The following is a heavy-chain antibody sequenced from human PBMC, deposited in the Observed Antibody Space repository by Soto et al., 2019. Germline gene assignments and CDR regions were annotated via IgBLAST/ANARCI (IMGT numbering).Heavy chain of an antibody. CDR2: ITGSGDYT. D-gene: IGHD3-22*01. Sequence: GGSLRLSCAASGFTFSNYAMSWVRQAPGKGLEWVSSITGSGDYTYYADSVKGRFTISRDNSKNTLYLQMNSLRAEDTAVYYCAKARYYDSTGYLYYFEYWCQGILVTLSS. V-gene: IGHV3-23*01. CDR3: AKARYYDSTGYLYYFEY. J-gene: IGHJ4*02. CDR1: GFTFSNYA.